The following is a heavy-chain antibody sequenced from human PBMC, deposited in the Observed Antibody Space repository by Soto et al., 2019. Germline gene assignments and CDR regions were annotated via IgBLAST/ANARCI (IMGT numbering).Heavy chain of an antibody. J-gene: IGHJ4*02. CDR2: ISANNVNT. D-gene: IGHD1-26*01. CDR1: GYTFTNYG. Sequence: QVQLVQSGAEVKKPGASVKVSCKASGYTFTNYGISWVRQAPGQRLECMGWISANNVNTNYEQKLQGRVTMTTDTSKSTAYMELGSLRSADTAVYYCARDRGSYARVYWGQGPLVTVSS. CDR3: ARDRGSYARVY. V-gene: IGHV1-18*01.